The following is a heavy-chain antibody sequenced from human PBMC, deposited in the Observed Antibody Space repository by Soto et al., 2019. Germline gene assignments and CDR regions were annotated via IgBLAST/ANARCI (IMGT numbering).Heavy chain of an antibody. J-gene: IGHJ6*02. Sequence: KPSETLSLTCGVYGGSFSGYYWTWIRQPPGKGLEWIGEINHSGRLNYNPSLKSRVSISVDTSKKQFSLKLSSVTAADTAVYYCARLQEIVVVPAALKGMDVWGQGTTVTVSS. CDR3: ARLQEIVVVPAALKGMDV. CDR1: GGSFSGYY. D-gene: IGHD2-2*01. CDR2: INHSGRL. V-gene: IGHV4-34*01.